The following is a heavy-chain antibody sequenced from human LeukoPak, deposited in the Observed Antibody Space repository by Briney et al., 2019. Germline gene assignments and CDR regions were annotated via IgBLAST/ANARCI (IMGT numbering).Heavy chain of an antibody. D-gene: IGHD3-10*01. CDR1: GYSFTSYW. CDR3: ARRDYYGSGSYWGAFDY. J-gene: IGHJ4*02. V-gene: IGHV5-51*01. Sequence: GESLKISCKGSGYSFTSYWIGWVRPMPGKGLGWMGVVYPGDSDSDTKYSPSLQGQVTISADKSISTAYLQWSSLKASDTAIYYCARRDYYGSGSYWGAFDYWGQGTLVTVSS. CDR2: VYPGDSDSDT.